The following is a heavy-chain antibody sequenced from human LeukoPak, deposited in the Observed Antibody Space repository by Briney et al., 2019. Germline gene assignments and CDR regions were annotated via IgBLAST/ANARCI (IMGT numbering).Heavy chain of an antibody. CDR2: ISSSSTYI. D-gene: IGHD3-9*01. CDR1: GFTFSSSS. V-gene: IGHV3-21*01. Sequence: PGGSLRLSCAASGFTFSSSSMNWVRQAPGKGLEWVSSISSSSTYIYYADSVKGRFTISRDNAENSLYLQMNSLRAEATAVYYCARDRSGGYDILTGYYSFTDCWGQGTLVTVSS. CDR3: ARDRSGGYDILTGYYSFTDC. J-gene: IGHJ4*02.